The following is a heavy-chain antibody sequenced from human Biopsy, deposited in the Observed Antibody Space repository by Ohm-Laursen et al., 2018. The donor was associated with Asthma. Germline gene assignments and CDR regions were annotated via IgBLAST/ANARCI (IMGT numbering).Heavy chain of an antibody. Sequence: ASVKVSCKASGYTFIGCHIHWVRQAPGQGLEWMGRIDTNSGGTNYAQKFQGRVTMTRDTSISTAYMEVSRLRSDDTAVYYCARGQKAAGDRWFDPWGQGTLVTVSS. D-gene: IGHD6-13*01. V-gene: IGHV1-2*06. CDR1: GYTFIGCH. CDR2: IDTNSGGT. J-gene: IGHJ5*02. CDR3: ARGQKAAGDRWFDP.